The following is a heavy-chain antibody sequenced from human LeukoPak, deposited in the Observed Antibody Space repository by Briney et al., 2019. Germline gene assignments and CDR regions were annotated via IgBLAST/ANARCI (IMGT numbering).Heavy chain of an antibody. CDR3: ARGPRDYVWGSYRSRGAFDI. V-gene: IGHV4-34*01. CDR2: INHSGST. CDR1: GGSFSGYS. D-gene: IGHD3-16*02. Sequence: SETLSLTCAVYGGSFSGYSWSWIRQPPVKGLEWIGEINHSGSTNYNPSLKSRVTISVDTSKNQFSLKLSSVTAADTAVYYCARGPRDYVWGSYRSRGAFDIWGQGTMVTVSS. J-gene: IGHJ3*02.